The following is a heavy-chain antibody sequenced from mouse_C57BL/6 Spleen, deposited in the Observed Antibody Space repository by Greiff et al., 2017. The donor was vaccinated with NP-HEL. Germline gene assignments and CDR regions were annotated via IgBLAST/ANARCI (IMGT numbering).Heavy chain of an antibody. V-gene: IGHV1-64*01. J-gene: IGHJ3*01. CDR1: GYTFTSYW. Sequence: VQLQQPGAELVKPGASVKLSCKASGYTFTSYWMHWVKQRPGQGLEWIGMIHPNSGSTNYNEKFKSKATLTVDKSSSTAYMQLSSLTSEDSAVYYCARDGYDGGWFAYWAKGLWSLSLQ. CDR3: ARDGYDGGWFAY. D-gene: IGHD2-2*01. CDR2: IHPNSGST.